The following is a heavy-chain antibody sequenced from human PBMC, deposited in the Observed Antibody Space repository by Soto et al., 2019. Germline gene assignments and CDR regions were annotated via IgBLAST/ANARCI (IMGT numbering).Heavy chain of an antibody. CDR3: ARTGAGDFWSPDFYYYYYMDV. CDR2: ISGYNNNT. V-gene: IGHV1-18*01. Sequence: QVQLVQSGAEVKKPGASVKVSCKASGYTFTSFGINWVRQAPGQGLEWVGWISGYNNNTNYAQKLQGRVTLTTDTSTSTAYIELRSLRSDDTAVYYCARTGAGDFWSPDFYYYYYMDVWGKGTTVTVSS. J-gene: IGHJ6*03. CDR1: GYTFTSFG. D-gene: IGHD3-3*01.